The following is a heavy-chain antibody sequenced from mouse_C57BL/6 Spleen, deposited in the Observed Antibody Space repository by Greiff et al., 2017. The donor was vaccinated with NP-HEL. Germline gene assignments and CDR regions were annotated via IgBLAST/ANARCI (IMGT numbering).Heavy chain of an antibody. V-gene: IGHV1-54*01. Sequence: VQLQQSGAELVRPGTSVKVSCKASGYAFTNYLIEWVKQRPGQGLEWIGVINPGSGGTNYNEKFKGKATLTADKSYSTAYMQLSSLTSEDSAVYVCARSKTAQVYFDYWGQGTTLTVSS. J-gene: IGHJ2*01. D-gene: IGHD3-2*02. CDR1: GYAFTNYL. CDR3: ARSKTAQVYFDY. CDR2: INPGSGGT.